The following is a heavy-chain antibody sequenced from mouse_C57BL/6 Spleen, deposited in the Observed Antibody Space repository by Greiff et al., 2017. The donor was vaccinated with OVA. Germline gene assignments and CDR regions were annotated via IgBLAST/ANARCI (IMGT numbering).Heavy chain of an antibody. Sequence: VQLQQSGPELVKPGASVKISCKASGYSFTSYYIHWVKQRPGQGLEWIGWIYPGSGNTKYNEKFKGKATLTADTSSSTAYMQLSSLTSEDSAVYYCARDLGYYCDYWGQGTTLTVSS. CDR2: IYPGSGNT. V-gene: IGHV1-66*01. J-gene: IGHJ2*01. D-gene: IGHD4-1*01. CDR3: ARDLGYYCDY. CDR1: GYSFTSYY.